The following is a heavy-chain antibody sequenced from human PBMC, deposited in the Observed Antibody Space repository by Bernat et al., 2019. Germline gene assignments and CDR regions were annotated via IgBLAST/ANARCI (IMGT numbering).Heavy chain of an antibody. CDR2: IYYSGST. D-gene: IGHD3-9*01. J-gene: IGHJ5*02. CDR1: GGSISSSSYY. Sequence: QLQLQESGPGLVKPSETLSLTCTLSGGSISSSSYYWGWIRQPPGKGLEWIGSIYYSGSTYYNPSLKSRVTISVDTSKNQFSLKLSSVTAADTAVYYCARGSLVCWFDPWGQGTLVTVSS. V-gene: IGHV4-39*01. CDR3: ARGSLVCWFDP.